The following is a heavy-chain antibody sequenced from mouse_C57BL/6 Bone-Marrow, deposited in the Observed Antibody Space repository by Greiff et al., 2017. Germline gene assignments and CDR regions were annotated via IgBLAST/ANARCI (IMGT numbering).Heavy chain of an antibody. V-gene: IGHV5-17*01. CDR1: GFTFSDYG. J-gene: IGHJ2*01. CDR3: AREGVLRYYFDY. D-gene: IGHD1-1*01. Sequence: EVMLVESGGGLVKPGGSLKLSCAASGFTFSDYGMHWVRQAPEKGLEWVAYISSGSSTIYYADTVKGRFTISRDNAKNTLFLQMTSLGSEDTAMYYCAREGVLRYYFDYWGQGTTLTVSS. CDR2: ISSGSSTI.